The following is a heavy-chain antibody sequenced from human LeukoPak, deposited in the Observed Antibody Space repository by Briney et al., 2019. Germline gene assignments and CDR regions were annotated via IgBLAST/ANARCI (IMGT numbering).Heavy chain of an antibody. V-gene: IGHV1-69*01. CDR1: GGTFSSYA. J-gene: IGHJ4*02. D-gene: IGHD4-11*01. CDR3: ARARAYSNLFDY. CDR2: IIPIFGAA. Sequence: SVKVSCKASGGTFSSYAISWVRQAPGQGLEWMGGIIPIFGAANYAQKFQGRVTITADESTSTAYMELSSLRSEDTAVYYCARARAYSNLFDYWGQGTLVTVSS.